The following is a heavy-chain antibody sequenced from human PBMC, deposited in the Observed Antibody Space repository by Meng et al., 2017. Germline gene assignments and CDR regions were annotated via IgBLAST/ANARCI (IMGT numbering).Heavy chain of an antibody. D-gene: IGHD2-2*01. CDR1: GYTFTSYY. CDR3: ARGGCSSTSCYAGGVGWFDP. V-gene: IGHV1-46*01. CDR2: INPSGGST. J-gene: IGHJ5*02. Sequence: ASAKVSCKASGYTFTSYYMHWVRQAPGQGLEWMGIINPSGGSTSYAQKFQGRVTMTRDTSTSTVYMELSSLRSEDTAVYYCARGGCSSTSCYAGGVGWFDPWGQGTLVTVSS.